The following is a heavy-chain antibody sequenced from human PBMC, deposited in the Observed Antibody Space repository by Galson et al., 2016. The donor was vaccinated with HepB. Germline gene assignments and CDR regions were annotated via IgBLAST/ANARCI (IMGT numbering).Heavy chain of an antibody. CDR2: ISGTAGDT. V-gene: IGHV3-23*01. Sequence: SLRLSCADSELTFNNFAMSWVRQAPGKGLEWVSTISGTAGDTYYADSVKGRFTISGDISKNTLHLQMNSMRAEDTAVYYCTRFYVHTSGSYYFDSWGQGTLVTV. D-gene: IGHD3-16*01. CDR3: TRFYVHTSGSYYFDS. J-gene: IGHJ4*02. CDR1: ELTFNNFA.